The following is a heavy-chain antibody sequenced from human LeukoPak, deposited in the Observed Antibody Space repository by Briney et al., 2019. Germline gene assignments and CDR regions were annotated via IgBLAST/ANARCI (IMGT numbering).Heavy chain of an antibody. CDR3: ARVGSWGGDDAFDI. CDR2: IYSGGST. J-gene: IGHJ3*02. V-gene: IGHV3-NL1*01. D-gene: IGHD3-10*01. Sequence: AGGSLRLSCAASGVSFASYGTHWVRQAPGKGLEWVSVIYSGGSTYYADSVKGRFTISRDNSKNTLYLQMNSLRAEDTAVYYCARVGSWGGDDAFDIWGQGTMVTVSS. CDR1: GVSFASYG.